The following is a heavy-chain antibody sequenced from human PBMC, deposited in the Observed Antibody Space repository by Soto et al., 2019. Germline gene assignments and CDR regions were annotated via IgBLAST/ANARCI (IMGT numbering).Heavy chain of an antibody. CDR1: GYTFTSYY. Sequence: ASVKVSCKASGYTFTSYYMHWVRQAPGQGLEWMGIINPSGGSTSYAQKFQGRVTMTRDTSTSTVYMELSGLRSEDTAVYYCARGLKRTQLTDYYYGMDVWGQGTTVTVSS. J-gene: IGHJ6*02. CDR2: INPSGGST. V-gene: IGHV1-46*01. CDR3: ARGLKRTQLTDYYYGMDV. D-gene: IGHD3-10*01.